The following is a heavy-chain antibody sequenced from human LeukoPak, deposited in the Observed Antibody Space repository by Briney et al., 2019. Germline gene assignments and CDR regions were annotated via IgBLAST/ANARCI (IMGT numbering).Heavy chain of an antibody. Sequence: MASETLSLTCTVSGGSISSYYWSWIRQPAGKGLEWIGRIYTSGSTNYNPSLKSRVTMSVDTSKNQFSLKLSSVTAADTAVYYCARVIAAAGTGQYYFDYWGQGTLVTVSS. CDR1: GGSISSYY. V-gene: IGHV4-4*07. CDR2: IYTSGST. J-gene: IGHJ4*02. CDR3: ARVIAAAGTGQYYFDY. D-gene: IGHD6-13*01.